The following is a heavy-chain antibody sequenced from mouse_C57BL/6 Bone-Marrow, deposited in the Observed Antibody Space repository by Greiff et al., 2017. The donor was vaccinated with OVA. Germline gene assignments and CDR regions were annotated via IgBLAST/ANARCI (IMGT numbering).Heavy chain of an antibody. D-gene: IGHD2-4*01. Sequence: EVKLVESGGGLVKPGGSLKLSCAASGFTFSSYAMSWVRQTPEKRLEWVATISDGGSSTYYPDNVKGRFTISRDNAKNNLYLQMSHLKSEDTAMYYCARDTDYGHFDYWGQGTTLTVSS. CDR1: GFTFSSYA. CDR3: ARDTDYGHFDY. CDR2: ISDGGSST. V-gene: IGHV5-4*01. J-gene: IGHJ2*01.